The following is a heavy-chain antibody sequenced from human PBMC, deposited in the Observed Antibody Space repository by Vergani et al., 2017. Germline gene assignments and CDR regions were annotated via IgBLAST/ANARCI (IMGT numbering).Heavy chain of an antibody. CDR1: GYSIGSGFY. Sequence: QVQLQESGPGLVKPSETLSLTCSVSGYSIGSGFYWAWIRQSPGEGLQWLTSIHNRGKTYYNPSLKSRVSISVDTSKSQFSRKLNSVTVADTAVYYCARSRPYCTSGSCPAIWGQGTLVTVSS. J-gene: IGHJ4*02. D-gene: IGHD2-15*01. V-gene: IGHV4-38-2*01. CDR2: IHNRGKT. CDR3: ARSRPYCTSGSCPAI.